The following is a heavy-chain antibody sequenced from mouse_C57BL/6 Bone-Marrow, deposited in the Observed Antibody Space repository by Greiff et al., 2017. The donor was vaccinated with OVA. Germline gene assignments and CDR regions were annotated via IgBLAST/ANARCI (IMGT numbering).Heavy chain of an antibody. Sequence: VKLVESGPELVKPGASVKISCKASGYAFSSSWMNWVKQRPGKGLEWIGRIYPGDGDTNYNGKFKGKATLTADKSSSTAYMHLSSLTSEDSAVYFCARRGDWVFDYWGQGTTLTVSS. D-gene: IGHD4-1*01. J-gene: IGHJ2*01. CDR2: IYPGDGDT. CDR3: ARRGDWVFDY. V-gene: IGHV1-82*01. CDR1: GYAFSSSW.